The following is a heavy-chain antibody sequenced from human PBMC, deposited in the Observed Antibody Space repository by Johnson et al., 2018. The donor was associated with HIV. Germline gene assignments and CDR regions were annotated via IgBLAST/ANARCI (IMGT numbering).Heavy chain of an antibody. J-gene: IGHJ3*02. CDR1: GFTFSSYG. Sequence: EVQLVESGGGVVQPGRSLRLSCAASGFTFSSYGMHWVRQAPGKGLEWVSYISSSSTTIYYADSVKGRFTISRDNAKNSLYLQMNTLRPEDTALYYCAKDLVVINVRYAFHIWGQGTMVTVS. CDR2: ISSSSTTI. V-gene: IGHV3-48*04. CDR3: AKDLVVINVRYAFHI. D-gene: IGHD3-22*01.